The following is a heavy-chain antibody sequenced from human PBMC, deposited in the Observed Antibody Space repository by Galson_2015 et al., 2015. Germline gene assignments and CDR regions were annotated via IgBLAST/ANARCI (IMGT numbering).Heavy chain of an antibody. Sequence: SLRLSCAASGFTFSSYAMHWVRQAPGKGLEWVAVISYDGSNKYYADSVKGRFTISRDNSKNTLYLQMNSLRAEDTAVYYCARGPGEQHLAELGWDYWGQGTLVTVSS. CDR2: ISYDGSNK. V-gene: IGHV3-30-3*01. D-gene: IGHD6-13*01. CDR3: ARGPGEQHLAELGWDY. J-gene: IGHJ4*02. CDR1: GFTFSSYA.